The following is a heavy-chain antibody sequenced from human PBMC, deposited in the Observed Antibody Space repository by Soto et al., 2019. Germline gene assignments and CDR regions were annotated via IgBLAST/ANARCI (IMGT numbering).Heavy chain of an antibody. CDR3: TMTTVNTWGGFDY. J-gene: IGHJ4*02. CDR1: GFTFSGSA. V-gene: IGHV3-73*01. Sequence: EVQLVESGGGLVQPGGSLKLSCAASGFTFSGSAMHWVRQASGKGLEWVGRIRSKANSYATAYAASVKGRFTISRDDSKSTAYMQINSLKTEDTAVYYCTMTTVNTWGGFDYRGQGTLVTVSS. D-gene: IGHD4-17*01. CDR2: IRSKANSYAT.